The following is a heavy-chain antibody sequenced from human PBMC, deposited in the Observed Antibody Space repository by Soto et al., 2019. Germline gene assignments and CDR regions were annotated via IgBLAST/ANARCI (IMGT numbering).Heavy chain of an antibody. J-gene: IGHJ5*02. Sequence: QLLQSGAEVREPGASVKVSCKASGYTFTSYVVTWMRLAPGLGPEFMGWINPHSGDTNYAQNFQGRVTLTTDTSTYTAYMELRSLKFDDTAVYYCARLNNYDISASRKWLDPWGQGTLVTVSS. CDR1: GYTFTSYV. D-gene: IGHD3-22*01. CDR3: ARLNNYDISASRKWLDP. CDR2: INPHSGDT. V-gene: IGHV1-18*04.